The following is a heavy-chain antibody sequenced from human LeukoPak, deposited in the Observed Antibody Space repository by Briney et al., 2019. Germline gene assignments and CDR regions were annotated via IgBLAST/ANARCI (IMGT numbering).Heavy chain of an antibody. Sequence: ASVKVSCKASGYTFTGYYMHWVRQAPGQGLEWMGWINPNSGGTNYAQKFQGRVTMTRDTSISTAYMELSRLRSGDTAVYYCARNLRFLEWLQGPRPDYGMDVWGQGTTVTVSS. CDR2: INPNSGGT. CDR3: ARNLRFLEWLQGPRPDYGMDV. D-gene: IGHD3-3*01. J-gene: IGHJ6*02. V-gene: IGHV1-2*02. CDR1: GYTFTGYY.